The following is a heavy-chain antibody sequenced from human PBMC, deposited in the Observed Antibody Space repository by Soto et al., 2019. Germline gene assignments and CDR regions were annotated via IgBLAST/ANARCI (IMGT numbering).Heavy chain of an antibody. CDR3: ARDRVPYGDYVFYMDV. D-gene: IGHD4-17*01. CDR1: GFTFSSYW. V-gene: IGHV3-7*01. J-gene: IGHJ6*03. CDR2: IKQDGSEK. Sequence: GGSLRLSCAASGFTFSSYWMSWVRQAPGKGLEWVANIKQDGSEKYYVDSVKGRFTISRDNAKNSLYLQMNSLRAEDTAVYYCARDRVPYGDYVFYMDVWGKGTTVTSP.